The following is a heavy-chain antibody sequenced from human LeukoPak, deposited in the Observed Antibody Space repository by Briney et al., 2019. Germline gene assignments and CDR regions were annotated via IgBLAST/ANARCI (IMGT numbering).Heavy chain of an antibody. CDR2: IYYSGST. V-gene: IGHV4-31*03. J-gene: IGHJ4*02. CDR3: ARAREGYGDYGDYFDY. Sequence: PSETLSLTCTVSGGSISSGGYYWNWIRQHPGKGLEWIGYIYYSGSTYYNPSLKSRVTISVDTSKNQFSLKLSSVTAADTAVYYCARAREGYGDYGDYFDYWGQGTLVTVSS. D-gene: IGHD4-17*01. CDR1: GGSISSGGYY.